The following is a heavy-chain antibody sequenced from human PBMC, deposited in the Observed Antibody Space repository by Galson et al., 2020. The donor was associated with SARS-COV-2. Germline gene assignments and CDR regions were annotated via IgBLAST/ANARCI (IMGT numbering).Heavy chain of an antibody. V-gene: IGHV3-30-3*01. D-gene: IGHD6-13*01. Sequence: TGGSLRLSCAASGFTFSTYAMHWIRQAPGKGLEWVTFISYDGGSKYYADSVKGRFTISRDNSKNTLYLQMNSLRPEDTAVYYCARGKSTSWATRDPDYWGQGTLVTVSS. J-gene: IGHJ4*02. CDR2: ISYDGGSK. CDR3: ARGKSTSWATRDPDY. CDR1: GFTFSTYA.